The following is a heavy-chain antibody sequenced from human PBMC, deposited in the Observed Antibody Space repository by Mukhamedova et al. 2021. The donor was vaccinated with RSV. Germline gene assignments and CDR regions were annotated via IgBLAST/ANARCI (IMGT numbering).Heavy chain of an antibody. V-gene: IGHV1-18*01. CDR3: ARAPPPFYGSGMNWFDP. J-gene: IGHJ5*02. Sequence: EYMGWISGYNAKTYYAQKFQGRVTMTTDTSTTTGYMELRSLRSDDTAVYHCARAPPPFYGSGMNWFDPWGLGTLVTGSS. CDR2: ISGYNAKT. D-gene: IGHD3-10*01.